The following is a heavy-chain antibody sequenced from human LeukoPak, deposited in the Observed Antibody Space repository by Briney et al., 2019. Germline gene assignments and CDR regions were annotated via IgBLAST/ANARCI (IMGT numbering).Heavy chain of an antibody. CDR1: GLSITYDTYY. Sequence: SETLSLTCTVSGLSITYDTYYWAWIRQPPGKGLEWIGSIYASGSTYYSPSLKSRVIISVDTSKNHFSLTLSAVTAADAAVYYCARDPRGRYEDRFDPWGQGTLVTVSS. CDR3: ARDPRGRYEDRFDP. CDR2: IYASGST. J-gene: IGHJ5*02. V-gene: IGHV4-39*07. D-gene: IGHD1-26*01.